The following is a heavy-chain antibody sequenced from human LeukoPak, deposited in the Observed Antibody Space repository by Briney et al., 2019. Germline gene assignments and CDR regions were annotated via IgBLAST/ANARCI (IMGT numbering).Heavy chain of an antibody. CDR3: ARSGRGGAFDI. V-gene: IGHV3-7*01. CDR2: IREDGSEK. D-gene: IGHD1-26*01. J-gene: IGHJ3*02. CDR1: GFTFSSYW. Sequence: GGSLRLSCAASGFTFSSYWMSWVRQAPGKGLEWVASIREDGSEKTSVDSVKGRFTISRDNAKNSLYLQMDSLRAEDTAVYYCARSGRGGAFDIWGQGTMVTISS.